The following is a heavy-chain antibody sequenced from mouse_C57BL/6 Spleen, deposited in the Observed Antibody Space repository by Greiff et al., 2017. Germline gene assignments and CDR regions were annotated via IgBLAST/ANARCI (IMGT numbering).Heavy chain of an antibody. D-gene: IGHD2-4*01. CDR1: GYTFTSYW. CDR3: ARSGNYDYFDC. Sequence: QVQLQQPGPELVKPGASVKLSCKASGYTFTSYWMQWVKQRPGQGLEWIGEIDPSDSYTNYNQKFKGKATLTVDTASSTAYMQLSSLTSEDSAVYYCARSGNYDYFDCWGQGTTLTVSS. V-gene: IGHV1-50*01. CDR2: IDPSDSYT. J-gene: IGHJ2*01.